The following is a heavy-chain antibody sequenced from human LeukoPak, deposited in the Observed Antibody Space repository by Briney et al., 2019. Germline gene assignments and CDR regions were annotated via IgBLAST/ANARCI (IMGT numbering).Heavy chain of an antibody. CDR2: ISGSGGST. CDR3: ARGQVDTAMETYGMDV. J-gene: IGHJ6*02. V-gene: IGHV3-23*01. CDR1: GFTFSSYA. Sequence: PGGSLRLSCAASGFTFSSYAMSWVRQAPGKGLEWVSAISGSGGSTYYADSVKGRFTISRDNSKNTLYLQMNSLRAEDTAVYYCARGQVDTAMETYGMDVWGQGTTVTVSS. D-gene: IGHD5-18*01.